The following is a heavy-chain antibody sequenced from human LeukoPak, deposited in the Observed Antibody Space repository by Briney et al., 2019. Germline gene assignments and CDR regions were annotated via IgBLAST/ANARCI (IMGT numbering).Heavy chain of an antibody. J-gene: IGHJ5*02. CDR2: IIPILGIA. CDR3: ARDYCSSTSCSNWFDP. D-gene: IGHD2-2*01. CDR1: GGTFSSYA. Sequence: ASVKVSCKASGGTFSSYAISWVRQAPGQGLEWMGRIIPILGIANYAQKFQGRVTITADKSTSTAYMELRSLRSDDTAVYYCARDYCSSTSCSNWFDPWGQGTLVTVSS. V-gene: IGHV1-69*04.